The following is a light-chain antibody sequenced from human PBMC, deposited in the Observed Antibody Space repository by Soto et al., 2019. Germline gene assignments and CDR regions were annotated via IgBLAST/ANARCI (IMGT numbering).Light chain of an antibody. V-gene: IGLV2-14*01. CDR1: SSDVGGYNY. CDR3: TSYTSKSTGV. Sequence: QSALTQPASVSGSPGQSITISCTGTSSDVGGYNYVSWYQQHPGKAPKLIIYEVSNRPSGVSNRFSGSKSGNTASLTISGLQAEDEADYYCTSYTSKSTGVFGTRTKLTVL. CDR2: EVS. J-gene: IGLJ1*01.